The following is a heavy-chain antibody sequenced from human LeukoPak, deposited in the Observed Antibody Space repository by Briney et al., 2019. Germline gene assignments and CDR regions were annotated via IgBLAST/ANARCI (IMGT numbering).Heavy chain of an antibody. CDR3: ARSQFWGSFSGSFDAFNI. J-gene: IGHJ3*02. D-gene: IGHD3-10*01. CDR2: IYSSGTI. CDR1: GGSMTSYY. V-gene: IGHV4-4*07. Sequence: SETLSLTCNVSGGSMTSYYWNWIRQSAGRELEWIGRIYSSGTINYNPSLKSRLTMSIDTSKNQFSLKLTSVTAADTAMYFCARSQFWGSFSGSFDAFNIWGPGTMIIVS.